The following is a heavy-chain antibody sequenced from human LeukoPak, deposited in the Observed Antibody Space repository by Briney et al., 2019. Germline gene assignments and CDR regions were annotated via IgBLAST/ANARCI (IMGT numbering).Heavy chain of an antibody. V-gene: IGHV1-2*02. Sequence: WASVKVSCKASGYTFTGYYMHWVRQAPGQGLEWMGWINPNSGDTNYAQKFQGRVTMTRDTSISTAYMELSRLRSDDTAVYYCARGWAGELLNAFDIWGQGTMVTVSS. J-gene: IGHJ3*02. CDR3: ARGWAGELLNAFDI. CDR2: INPNSGDT. CDR1: GYTFTGYY. D-gene: IGHD3-10*01.